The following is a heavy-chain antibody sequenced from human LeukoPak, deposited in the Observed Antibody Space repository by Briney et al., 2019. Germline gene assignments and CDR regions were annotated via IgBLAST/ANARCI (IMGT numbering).Heavy chain of an antibody. CDR2: INPSGGST. CDR3: ARIAAAGTFDY. D-gene: IGHD6-13*01. V-gene: IGHV1-46*01. CDR1: GYTSTSYY. Sequence: ASVKVSCKAPGYTSTSYYMHWVRQAPGQGLEWMGIINPSGGSTSYAQKFQGRVTMTRDTSTSTVYMELSSLRSEDTAVYYCARIAAAGTFDYWGQGTLVTVSS. J-gene: IGHJ4*02.